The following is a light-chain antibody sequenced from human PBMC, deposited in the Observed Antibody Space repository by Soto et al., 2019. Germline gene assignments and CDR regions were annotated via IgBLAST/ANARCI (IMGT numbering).Light chain of an antibody. CDR3: GGWDDSLSGPV. Sequence: QSVLTQPPSASGTPGQRVTISCSGSSSNIGSNTVNWYQQLPGTAPKLLIYYNNQRPSGVPDRFSGSKSGTSASLAISGLQSEDEADYYCGGWDDSLSGPVFGGGTKLTVL. CDR1: SSNIGSNT. J-gene: IGLJ2*01. V-gene: IGLV1-44*01. CDR2: YNN.